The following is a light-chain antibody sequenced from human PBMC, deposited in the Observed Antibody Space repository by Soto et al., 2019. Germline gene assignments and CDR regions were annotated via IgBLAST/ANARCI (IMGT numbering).Light chain of an antibody. J-gene: IGLJ3*02. CDR1: SSDVGAYNY. V-gene: IGLV2-8*01. CDR2: EVT. Sequence: QSALTQPPSASGSPGQSVTISRTGTSSDVGAYNYVSWYQQYPGKAPKLMIYEVTKRPSGVPDRFSGSKSGNTASLTVSGLQAEDEAEYYCTAYVGNDIWVFGGGTKLTVL. CDR3: TAYVGNDIWV.